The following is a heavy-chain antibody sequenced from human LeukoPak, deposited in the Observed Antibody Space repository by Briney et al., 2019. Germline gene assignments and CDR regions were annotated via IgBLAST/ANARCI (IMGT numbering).Heavy chain of an antibody. D-gene: IGHD5-18*01. Sequence: ASVKVSCKASGYTFTGYYMHWVRQAPGQGLEWMGWINPNSGGTNYAQKFQGRVTMTRDTSISTAYMELSRLRSDDTAVYYCARIQLWLQSSAFDIWAKGQWSPSLQ. CDR2: INPNSGGT. CDR3: ARIQLWLQSSAFDI. J-gene: IGHJ3*02. V-gene: IGHV1-2*02. CDR1: GYTFTGYY.